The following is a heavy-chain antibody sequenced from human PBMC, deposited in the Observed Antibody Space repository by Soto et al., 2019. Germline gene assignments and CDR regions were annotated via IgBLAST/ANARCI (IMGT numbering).Heavy chain of an antibody. CDR2: ISAHNGNT. D-gene: IGHD6-6*01. CDR1: GYAFTTYG. Sequence: QVHLVQSGAEVKKPGASVKVSCKGSGYAFTTYGITWVRQAPGQGLEWMGWISAHNGNTHYAQKHQGRVTVTRDTSTSTAYMELRSPRSDDTAVYYCARGRDGDYWGQGALVTVSS. J-gene: IGHJ4*02. CDR3: ARGRDGDY. V-gene: IGHV1-18*01.